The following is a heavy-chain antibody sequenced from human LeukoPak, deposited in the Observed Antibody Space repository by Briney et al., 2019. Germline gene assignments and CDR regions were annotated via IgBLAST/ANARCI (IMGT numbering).Heavy chain of an antibody. CDR1: GGSISSSSYY. J-gene: IGHJ4*02. CDR2: IYYSGST. CDR3: AGRAGAYSHPYDY. V-gene: IGHV4-39*01. D-gene: IGHD4/OR15-4a*01. Sequence: SETLSLTCTVSGGSISSSSYYWGWIRQPPGKGLEWIGSIYYSGSTYYNPSLKSRVTISVDTSKNQFSLKLSSVTAADTAVYYCAGRAGAYSHPYDYWGQGTLVTVSS.